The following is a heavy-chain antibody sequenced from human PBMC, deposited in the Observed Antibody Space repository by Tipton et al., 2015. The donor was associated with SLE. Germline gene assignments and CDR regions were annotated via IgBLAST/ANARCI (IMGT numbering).Heavy chain of an antibody. CDR1: GYTFTDYY. CDR2: INPNSGGT. D-gene: IGHD2-21*01. V-gene: IGHV1-2*06. J-gene: IGHJ3*02. CDR3: ARGLFCGADCYDAFDI. Sequence: QSGAEVKKPGASVKVSCKASGYTFTDYYIHWVRQAPGQGLEWMGRINPNSGGTNYAQKFQGRVAMTRDTSISTAYMELNRLRSDDTAVYYCARGLFCGADCYDAFDIWGQGTMVTVSS.